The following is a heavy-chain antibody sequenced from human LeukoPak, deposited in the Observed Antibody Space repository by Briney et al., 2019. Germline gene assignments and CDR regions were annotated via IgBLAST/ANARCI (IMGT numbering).Heavy chain of an antibody. Sequence: GGSLRLSCAASEFTFSRYWMSWVRQAPGKGLGWVANIKEEGSVKKYLGSGGGRFSLSRDNAKNSLYLTMNTLRAEDTAVYYCATAPLRGLDYYYMDVWGKGTTVTVSS. D-gene: IGHD4-17*01. CDR3: ATAPLRGLDYYYMDV. CDR2: IKEEGSVK. V-gene: IGHV3-7*01. CDR1: EFTFSRYW. J-gene: IGHJ6*03.